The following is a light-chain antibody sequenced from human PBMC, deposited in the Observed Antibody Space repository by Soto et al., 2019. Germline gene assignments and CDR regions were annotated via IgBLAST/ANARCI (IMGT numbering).Light chain of an antibody. CDR3: QQYYSKPYT. CDR1: QSILYSSNNKNH. Sequence: DIVMTQSPDSLAVSLGERATINCKSSQSILYSSNNKNHLAWYQQKSGQPPKLLIYWASTRESGVPDRFSGSGSGTDFTLTISSLQAEDVAVYYCQQYYSKPYTCGQGAKLELK. J-gene: IGKJ2*01. V-gene: IGKV4-1*01. CDR2: WAS.